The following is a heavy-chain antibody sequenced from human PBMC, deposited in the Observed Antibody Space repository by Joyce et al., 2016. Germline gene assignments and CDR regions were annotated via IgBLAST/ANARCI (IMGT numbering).Heavy chain of an antibody. V-gene: IGHV3-74*03. CDR2: INRDGSST. CDR1: GFTFSSYW. Sequence: EVQLVESGGGLVQPGGSLRLSCAASGFTFSSYWMYWVRKAPGKGVVWVSRINRDGSSTTYADSVKVRFTISRDNAKNTLYLQMNSLRAEDTAVYYCARLRRWSGPSDCWGQGTLVTVSS. CDR3: ARLRRWSGPSDC. J-gene: IGHJ4*02. D-gene: IGHD4-23*01.